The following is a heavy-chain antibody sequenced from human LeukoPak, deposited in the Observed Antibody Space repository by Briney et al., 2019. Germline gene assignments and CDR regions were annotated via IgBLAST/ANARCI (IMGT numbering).Heavy chain of an antibody. V-gene: IGHV3-7*03. J-gene: IGHJ5*02. D-gene: IGHD5-12*01. CDR1: GFTFSSYW. Sequence: GGSLRLSCVASGFTFSSYWMSWVRQAPGKGLEWVANIRQDGSENFYVDSVKGRFTISRDNAKNSLYLQMNSLRAEDTAVYFCARGMAAAYDYNWFDPWGPGTLVTVSS. CDR3: ARGMAAAYDYNWFDP. CDR2: IRQDGSEN.